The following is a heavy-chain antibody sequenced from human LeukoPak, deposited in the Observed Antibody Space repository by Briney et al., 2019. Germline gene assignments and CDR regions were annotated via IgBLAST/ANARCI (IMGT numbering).Heavy chain of an antibody. J-gene: IGHJ4*02. CDR2: ISAYNGNT. D-gene: IGHD6-19*01. Sequence: ASLKVSCTASGYTFTSYGISWVRQAPGQGLEWMGWISAYNGNTNYAQKLQGRVTMTTDTSTSTAYMELRSLRSDDTAVYYCARDQWLLPTHYFDYWGQGTLVTVSS. CDR3: ARDQWLLPTHYFDY. CDR1: GYTFTSYG. V-gene: IGHV1-18*01.